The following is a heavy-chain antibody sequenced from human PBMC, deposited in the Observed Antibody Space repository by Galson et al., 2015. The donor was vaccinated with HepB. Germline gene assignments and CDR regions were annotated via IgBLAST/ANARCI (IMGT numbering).Heavy chain of an antibody. Sequence: SVKVSCKASGYTFTSYGISWVRQAPGQGLEWMGWISAYNGNTNYAQKLQGRVTMTTDTSASTAYMELRSLRSDDTAVYYCARVSDNYYYYMDVWGKGTTVTVSS. V-gene: IGHV1-18*01. CDR3: ARVSDNYYYYMDV. CDR1: GYTFTSYG. D-gene: IGHD3-9*01. J-gene: IGHJ6*03. CDR2: ISAYNGNT.